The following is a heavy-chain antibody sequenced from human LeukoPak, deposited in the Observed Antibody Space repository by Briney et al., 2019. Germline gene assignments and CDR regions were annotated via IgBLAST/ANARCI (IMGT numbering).Heavy chain of an antibody. V-gene: IGHV4-39*07. Sequence: SDTLSLTCTVSGGSISSSSYYWRWIRQPPGKGLEWIGSIYYSGSTYYNPSLKSRVTISVDTSKNQFSLKLSSVPAADTAVYYCARVICSTSCSGFDPWGQGTLVTVSS. D-gene: IGHD2-2*01. J-gene: IGHJ5*02. CDR3: ARVICSTSCSGFDP. CDR1: GGSISSSSYY. CDR2: IYYSGST.